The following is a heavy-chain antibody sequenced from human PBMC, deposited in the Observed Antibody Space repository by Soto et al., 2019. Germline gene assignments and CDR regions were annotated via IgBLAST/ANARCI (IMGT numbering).Heavy chain of an antibody. CDR3: LKGGWGALLDH. V-gene: IGHV3-23*01. CDR2: ISGADT. J-gene: IGHJ4*02. D-gene: IGHD7-27*01. CDR1: GFTFSSYP. Sequence: EVQLLESGGGLVQPGGSLTLSCAASGFTFSSYPMSWVRQAPGKGLEWISSISGADTYYADSVKGRFTISRDNSKSTLFLQMNSLRTEDTATYYCLKGGWGALLDHWGKGTLVTVSS.